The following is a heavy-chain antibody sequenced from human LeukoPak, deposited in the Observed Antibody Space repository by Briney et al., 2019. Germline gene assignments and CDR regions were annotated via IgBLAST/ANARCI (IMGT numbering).Heavy chain of an antibody. J-gene: IGHJ3*02. D-gene: IGHD3-10*01. V-gene: IGHV4-39*01. CDR2: IYYSGST. CDR3: ARRMLGPGGAFDI. CDR1: GGSISSYY. Sequence: VKPSETLSLTCTVSGGSISSYYWGWIRQPPGKGLEWIGSIYYSGSTYYNPSLKSRVTIPVDTSKNQFSLKLSSVTAADTAVYYCARRMLGPGGAFDIWGQGTMVTVSS.